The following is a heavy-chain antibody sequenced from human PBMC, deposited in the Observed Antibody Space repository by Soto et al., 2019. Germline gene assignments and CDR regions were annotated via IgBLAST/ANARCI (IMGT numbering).Heavy chain of an antibody. CDR1: GFTFDDYA. CDR2: ISWNSGSI. D-gene: IGHD3-22*01. CDR3: AKVSVDSSGYYYDY. Sequence: EVQLVESGGGLVQPGRSLRLSCAASGFTFDDYAMHWVRQAPGKGLEWVSGISWNSGSIGYADSVKGRFTISRDNAKNSLYLQMNSLRAEDTALYYCAKVSVDSSGYYYDYWGQGTLVTVSS. V-gene: IGHV3-9*01. J-gene: IGHJ4*02.